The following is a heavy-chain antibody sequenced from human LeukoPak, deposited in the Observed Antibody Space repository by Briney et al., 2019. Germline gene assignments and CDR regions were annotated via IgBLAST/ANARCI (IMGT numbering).Heavy chain of an antibody. Sequence: GGSLRLSCAASGFTFSSYAMHWVRQAPGKGLEWVAVISYDGSNKYYADSVKGRFTISRDNSKNTLYLQMNSLRAEDTAVYYCAKDLIAGTTSYYFDYWGQGTLVTVSS. V-gene: IGHV3-30*04. J-gene: IGHJ4*02. CDR3: AKDLIAGTTSYYFDY. CDR1: GFTFSSYA. CDR2: ISYDGSNK. D-gene: IGHD1-20*01.